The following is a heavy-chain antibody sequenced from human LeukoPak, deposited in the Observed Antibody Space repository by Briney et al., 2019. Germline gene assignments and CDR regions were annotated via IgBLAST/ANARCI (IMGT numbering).Heavy chain of an antibody. CDR1: GFTFTNAW. CDR2: IRSKTDGGTT. Sequence: GGSLRLSCAASGFTFTNAWMSWVRQAPGKGLEWVGRIRSKTDGGTTDYAAPVKGRFTISRDDSKNTLYLQMNSLKTEDTAVYYCTTEDYDYVWGSYRHDYWGQGILVTVSS. V-gene: IGHV3-15*01. D-gene: IGHD3-16*02. J-gene: IGHJ4*02. CDR3: TTEDYDYVWGSYRHDY.